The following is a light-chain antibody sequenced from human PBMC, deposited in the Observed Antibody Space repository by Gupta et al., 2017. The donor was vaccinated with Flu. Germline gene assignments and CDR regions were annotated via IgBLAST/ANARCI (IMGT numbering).Light chain of an antibody. Sequence: TISCSGGSSNIENNYVSWYQHLPGQAPELLIYDNNKRPSGIPDRFSGSKSDTSATLGITGLQTGEEADYYCGTWDSSRSAWVFGGGTKLTVL. CDR2: DNN. V-gene: IGLV1-51*02. CDR3: GTWDSSRSAWV. CDR1: SSNIENNY. J-gene: IGLJ3*02.